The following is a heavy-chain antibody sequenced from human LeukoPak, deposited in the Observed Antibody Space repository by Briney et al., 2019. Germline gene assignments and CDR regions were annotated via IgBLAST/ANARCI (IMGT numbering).Heavy chain of an antibody. J-gene: IGHJ4*02. V-gene: IGHV4-39*01. Sequence: GSLRLSCAASGFTFSSYWMSWVRQAPGKGLEWIGSIYYTGNTHYNASLKSQVSISIDTSKNQFSLKLTSVTAADTAVYYCARQTGSGLFILPGGQGTLVTVSS. CDR2: IYYTGNT. D-gene: IGHD3/OR15-3a*01. CDR1: GFTFSSYW. CDR3: ARQTGSGLFILP.